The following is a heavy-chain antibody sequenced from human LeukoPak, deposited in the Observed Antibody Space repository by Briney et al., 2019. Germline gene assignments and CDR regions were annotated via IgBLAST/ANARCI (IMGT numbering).Heavy chain of an antibody. CDR2: ISYSGST. V-gene: IGHV4-59*01. CDR1: GVSISSYY. J-gene: IGHJ4*02. D-gene: IGHD6-13*01. CDR3: ARAPYSSTWYLEYFDS. Sequence: PSETLSLTCTVSGVSISSYYWNWIRQPPGKGLEWLGYISYSGSTNYNPSLKSRVTISLDTSKNQFSLKLNSVTAADTAVYYCARAPYSSTWYLEYFDSWGEGTLVTVSS.